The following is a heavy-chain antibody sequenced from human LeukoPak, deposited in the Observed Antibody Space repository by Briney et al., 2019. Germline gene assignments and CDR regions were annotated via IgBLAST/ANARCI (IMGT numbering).Heavy chain of an antibody. Sequence: TGGSLRLSCAASGFTFSSYGLHWVRQAPGKGLEWVAFIRYDGSNKYYADSVKGRFTISRDNSKNTLHLQMNSLRAEDTAVYYCAKDSTMGWLRLGAFDYWGQGTLVTVSS. CDR1: GFTFSSYG. V-gene: IGHV3-30*02. J-gene: IGHJ4*02. D-gene: IGHD5-12*01. CDR3: AKDSTMGWLRLGAFDY. CDR2: IRYDGSNK.